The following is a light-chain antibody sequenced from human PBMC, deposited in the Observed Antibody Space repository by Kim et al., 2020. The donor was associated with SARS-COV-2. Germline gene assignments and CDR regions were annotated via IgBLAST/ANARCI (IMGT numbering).Light chain of an antibody. J-gene: IGLJ2*01. CDR3: QLWDSGSDHVI. CDR2: DNT. Sequence: SYELTQPPSVSVAPGKTATIICGGDTIGRRTVHWYQQKPGQAPVVVIYDNTDRPSGIPERFSGSNSGNTATLTISRAEAGDEADYYCQLWDSGSDHVIFGGGTQVTVL. CDR1: TIGRRT. V-gene: IGLV3-21*03.